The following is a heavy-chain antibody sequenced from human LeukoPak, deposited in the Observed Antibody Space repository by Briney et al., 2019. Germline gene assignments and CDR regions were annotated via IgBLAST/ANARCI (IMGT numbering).Heavy chain of an antibody. V-gene: IGHV3-43D*03. CDR1: GFTFHDYA. Sequence: GGSLRLSCAASGFTFHDYAVHWVRQTPGKGLEWVSLIGWDGVSTYYADSVKGRFTISRDNSKNSLYLQMSSLRVEDTAFYYCVKGYYGSGSPLFDNWGQGTLVTVSS. D-gene: IGHD3-10*01. CDR2: IGWDGVST. CDR3: VKGYYGSGSPLFDN. J-gene: IGHJ4*02.